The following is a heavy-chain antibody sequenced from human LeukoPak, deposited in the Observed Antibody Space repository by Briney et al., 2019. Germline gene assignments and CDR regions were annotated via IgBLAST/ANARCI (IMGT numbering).Heavy chain of an antibody. J-gene: IGHJ6*02. D-gene: IGHD2-21*02. CDR1: GFTFSSYG. V-gene: IGHV3-30*03. Sequence: PGRSLRLSCAASGFTFSSYGMHWVRQAPGKGLEWVAVISYDGSNKYYADSVKGRFTISRDNSKNTLYLHMNSLRAEDTALYYCARAGCGGDCFYYHYGMDVWGQGTTVTVSS. CDR2: ISYDGSNK. CDR3: ARAGCGGDCFYYHYGMDV.